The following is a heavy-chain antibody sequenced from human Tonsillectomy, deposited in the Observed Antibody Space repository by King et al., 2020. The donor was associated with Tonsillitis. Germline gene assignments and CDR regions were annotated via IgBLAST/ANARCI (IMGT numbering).Heavy chain of an antibody. CDR3: ARGGDY. CDR1: GFTFSSYA. D-gene: IGHD1-26*01. V-gene: IGHV3-30*01. J-gene: IGHJ4*02. CDR2: ISYDGSNE. Sequence: VQLVESGGGVVQPGRSLRLSCAASGFTFSSYAMHWVRQAPGKGLEWVAVISYDGSNEYYADSVKGRVTISRDDSKNTLYLQMNSLRAEDTAVYYCARGGDYWGQGTLVTVSS.